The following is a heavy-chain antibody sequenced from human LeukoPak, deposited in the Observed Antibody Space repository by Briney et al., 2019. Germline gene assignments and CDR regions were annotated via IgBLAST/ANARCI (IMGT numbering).Heavy chain of an antibody. CDR2: INWNGGST. Sequence: PGGSLRLSCAASGFTFDDYGMTWVRQAPGKGLEWVSGINWNGGSTGYADSVKGRFTISRDNAKNSLYLQMNSLRAEDTAFYYCGRGEYYYDGSGYLDYWGQGTLVTVSS. CDR3: GRGEYYYDGSGYLDY. V-gene: IGHV3-20*04. J-gene: IGHJ4*02. D-gene: IGHD3-22*01. CDR1: GFTFDDYG.